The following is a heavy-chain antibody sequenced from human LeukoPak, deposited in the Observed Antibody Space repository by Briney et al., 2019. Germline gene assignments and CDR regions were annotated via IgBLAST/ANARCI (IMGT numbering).Heavy chain of an antibody. J-gene: IGHJ4*02. Sequence: PGGSLRLSCAASGFTFSSYWMSWVRQAPGKGLEWVANIKQDGSEKYYVDSVKGRFTISRDNAKNSLYLQMNSLRAEDTAVYYCARDRPKRITMIVVAIRGGEYYFDYWGQGTLVTVSS. CDR1: GFTFSSYW. CDR3: ARDRPKRITMIVVAIRGGEYYFDY. V-gene: IGHV3-7*01. CDR2: IKQDGSEK. D-gene: IGHD3-22*01.